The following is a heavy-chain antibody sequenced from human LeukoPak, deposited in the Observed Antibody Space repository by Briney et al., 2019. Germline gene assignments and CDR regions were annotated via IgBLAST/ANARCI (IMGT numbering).Heavy chain of an antibody. CDR3: ARPHPRTVFGVFSYYYGMDV. CDR2: ISSSSTYI. J-gene: IGHJ6*02. V-gene: IGHV3-21*01. D-gene: IGHD3-3*01. CDR1: GFTFRSYS. Sequence: GGSLRLSCAASGFTFRSYSMNWVRQAPGKGLEWVSSISSSSTYIYYADSVKGRFVISRDNAKNSLYLQMNSLRAEDTAVYYCARPHPRTVFGVFSYYYGMDVWGQGTTVTVSS.